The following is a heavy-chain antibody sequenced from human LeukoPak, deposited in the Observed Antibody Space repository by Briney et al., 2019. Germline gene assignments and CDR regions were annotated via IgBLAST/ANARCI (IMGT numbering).Heavy chain of an antibody. V-gene: IGHV4-34*01. D-gene: IGHD3-3*01. J-gene: IGHJ4*02. Sequence: SETLSLTCAVYGGSFSGYYWSWIRQPPGKGLEWIGEINHSGSTNYNPSLKSRVTISVDTSKNQFSLKLSSVTAADAAVYYCARTDFWSGFDYWGQGTLVTVSS. CDR1: GGSFSGYY. CDR2: INHSGST. CDR3: ARTDFWSGFDY.